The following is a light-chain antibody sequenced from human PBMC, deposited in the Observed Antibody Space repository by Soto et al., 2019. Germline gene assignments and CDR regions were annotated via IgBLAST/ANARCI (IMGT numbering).Light chain of an antibody. J-gene: IGKJ2*01. CDR3: QQSYKTPHT. CDR2: AAS. CDR1: QVFSAY. V-gene: IGKV1-39*01. Sequence: DILMNQYPSSLSASVGDRVTMTCRARQVFSAYFLWYQHTQGQATQLLIYAASNLLSGVPSRFSGDGSGTNFTLTIGSLQPEDCGTYYCQQSYKTPHTFGQGTKL.